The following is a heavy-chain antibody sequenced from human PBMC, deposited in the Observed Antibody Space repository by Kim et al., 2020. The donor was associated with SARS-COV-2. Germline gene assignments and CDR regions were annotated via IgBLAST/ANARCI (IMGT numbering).Heavy chain of an antibody. CDR3: AREGYYGSGSYYNP. D-gene: IGHD3-10*01. V-gene: IGHV4-59*01. J-gene: IGHJ5*02. CDR2: IYYSGST. CDR1: GGSISSYY. Sequence: SETLSLTCTVSGGSISSYYWSWIRQPPGKGLEWIGYIYYSGSTNYNPSLKSRVTISVDTSKNQFSLKLSSVTAADTAVYYCAREGYYGSGSYYNPWGQGTLVTVSS.